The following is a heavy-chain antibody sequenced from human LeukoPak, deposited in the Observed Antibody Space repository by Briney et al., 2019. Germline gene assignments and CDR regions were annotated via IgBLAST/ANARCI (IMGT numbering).Heavy chain of an antibody. CDR3: ARQPYYGDYERAFDI. J-gene: IGHJ3*02. CDR1: GYSFTSYW. D-gene: IGHD4-17*01. Sequence: GESLKISCKGSGYSFTSYWIGWVRQMPGKGLEWMGIIYPGDSDTRYGPSFQGQVTISADKSISTAYLQWSSLKASDTAMYYCARQPYYGDYERAFDIWGQGTMVTVSS. V-gene: IGHV5-51*01. CDR2: IYPGDSDT.